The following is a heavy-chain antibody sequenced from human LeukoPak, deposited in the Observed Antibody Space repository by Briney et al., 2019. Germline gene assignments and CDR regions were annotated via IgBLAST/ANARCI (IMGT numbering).Heavy chain of an antibody. CDR1: GGSISSYY. J-gene: IGHJ3*02. Sequence: SETLSLTCTVSGGSISSYYWSWIRQPPGMGLEWIGYIYYSGSTNYNPSLKSRVTISVDTSKNQFSLKLSSVTAADTAVYYCARIKTLTGDPDAFDIWGQGTMVTVSS. D-gene: IGHD7-27*01. CDR2: IYYSGST. V-gene: IGHV4-59*01. CDR3: ARIKTLTGDPDAFDI.